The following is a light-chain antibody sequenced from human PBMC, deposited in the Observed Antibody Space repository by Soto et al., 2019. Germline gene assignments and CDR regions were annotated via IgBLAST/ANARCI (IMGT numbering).Light chain of an antibody. CDR1: QSVSSSH. Sequence: EIVLTQSPGTLSLSPGERATLSCRASQSVSSSHLAWYQQKPGQAPRLLIYGASSRATGIPDRFSGSGSGTDFTLTISRLEPGDFAVYYCQQYGTSRWTFGQGTKVEIK. CDR2: GAS. V-gene: IGKV3-20*01. J-gene: IGKJ1*01. CDR3: QQYGTSRWT.